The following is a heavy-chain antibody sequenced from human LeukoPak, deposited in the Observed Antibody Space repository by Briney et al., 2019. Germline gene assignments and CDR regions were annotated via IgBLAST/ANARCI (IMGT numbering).Heavy chain of an antibody. CDR2: IIPILGIA. V-gene: IGHV1-69*04. D-gene: IGHD4-23*01. J-gene: IGHJ4*02. CDR1: GYTFTSYA. CDR3: AREELATVVTHSPYYFDY. Sequence: SVKVSCKASGYTFTSYAISWVRQAPGQGLEWMGRIIPILGIANYAQKFQGRVTITADKSTSTAYMELSSLRSEDTAVYYCAREELATVVTHSPYYFDYWGQGTLVTVSS.